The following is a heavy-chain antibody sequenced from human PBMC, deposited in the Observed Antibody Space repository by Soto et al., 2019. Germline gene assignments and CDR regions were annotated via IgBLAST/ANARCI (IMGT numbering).Heavy chain of an antibody. CDR3: AHRASPPDLEGQFYPYYYYYGLDV. CDR1: RCSLSPDGEG. J-gene: IGHJ6*02. D-gene: IGHD1-1*01. V-gene: IGHV2-5*02. Sequence: PTVVRSKQSRAVTCSRSRCSLSPDGEGVGWIRQPPGKALEWLALIYWDDDKRYSPSLKSRLTITKDTSKNQVVLIMTNMDPVDTATYYCAHRASPPDLEGQFYPYYYYYGLDVCGQGTTVTGSS. CDR2: IYWDDDK.